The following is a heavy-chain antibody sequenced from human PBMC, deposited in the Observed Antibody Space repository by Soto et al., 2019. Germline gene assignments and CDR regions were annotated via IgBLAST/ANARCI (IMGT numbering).Heavy chain of an antibody. V-gene: IGHV3-23*01. D-gene: IGHD6-19*01. CDR3: PNSGGHLPDGYFRH. CDR1: GFTFSSYA. J-gene: IGHJ1*01. CDR2: ISGSGGST. Sequence: EVQLLESGGGLVQPGGSLRLSCAASGFTFSSYAMSWVRQAPGKGLEWVSAISGSGGSTYYADSVKGRFTISSDNSKDTLYLQIHRLRAEDTAVYYCPNSGGHLPDGYFRHWGQSTLVTV.